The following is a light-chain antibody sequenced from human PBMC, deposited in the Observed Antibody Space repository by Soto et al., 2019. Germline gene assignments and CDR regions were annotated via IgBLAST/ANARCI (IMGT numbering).Light chain of an antibody. V-gene: IGKV1-5*03. CDR3: QQYNSYSRT. J-gene: IGKJ1*01. CDR2: KAS. Sequence: DIRVTQSPSTLSASVGDRVTITCRASQSISSWLAWYQQKPGKAPKLLIYKASSLESGVPSRFSGSGSGTEFTLTISSLQPDDFATYYCQQYNSYSRTFGQGTKVEIK. CDR1: QSISSW.